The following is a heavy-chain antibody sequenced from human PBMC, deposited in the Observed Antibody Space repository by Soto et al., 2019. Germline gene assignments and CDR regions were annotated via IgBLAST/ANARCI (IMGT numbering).Heavy chain of an antibody. Sequence: QVQLQESGPGLVKPSETLSLTCTVSGGSISSYYWSWIRQPPGKGLEWIGYSYYSGSTNYNSSLKSRVTISVDTSKNQFSLKLSSVTAADTAVYYCARRMKHYYGMDVWGQGTTVTVSS. V-gene: IGHV4-59*08. CDR2: SYYSGST. J-gene: IGHJ6*02. CDR3: ARRMKHYYGMDV. CDR1: GGSISSYY.